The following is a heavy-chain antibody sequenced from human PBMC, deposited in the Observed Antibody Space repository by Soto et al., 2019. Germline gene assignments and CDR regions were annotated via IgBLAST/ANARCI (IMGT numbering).Heavy chain of an antibody. J-gene: IGHJ4*02. CDR2: FDPEDGET. Sequence: ASVKVSCKVSGYTLTELSMHWVRQAPGKGLEWMGGFDPEDGETIYAQKFQGRVTMTEDTSPDTAYMELSSLRSEDTAVYYCATLPIRGGSGGYFDYWGQGTLVTVSS. V-gene: IGHV1-24*01. CDR1: GYTLTELS. CDR3: ATLPIRGGSGGYFDY. D-gene: IGHD3-10*01.